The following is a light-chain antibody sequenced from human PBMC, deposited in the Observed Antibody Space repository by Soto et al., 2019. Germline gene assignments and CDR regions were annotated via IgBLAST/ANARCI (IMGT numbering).Light chain of an antibody. Sequence: EIVLTQSPGTLSLSPGDRATLSCRASKSVRSNYLAWYQQKVGQAPRLLIYGASNRATGIPDRFSGSGSGVDFTLTISSLEPEDFAVYYCQQYGGSPGTFGQGTRLEI. J-gene: IGKJ5*01. V-gene: IGKV3-20*01. CDR3: QQYGGSPGT. CDR2: GAS. CDR1: KSVRSNY.